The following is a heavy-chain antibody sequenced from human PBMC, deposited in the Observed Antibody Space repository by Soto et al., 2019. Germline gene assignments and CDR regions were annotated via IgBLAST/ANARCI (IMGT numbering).Heavy chain of an antibody. CDR3: ARSEYSSSGYYYYYGMDV. CDR1: GYTFTSYG. Sequence: QVQLVQSGAEVKKPGASVKVSCKASGYTFTSYGISWVRQAPGQGLEWMGWISAYNGNTNYAQKLQGRVTMTTDTSTSTAYMELRSLRSDDTAVYYSARSEYSSSGYYYYYGMDVWGQGTTVTVSS. CDR2: ISAYNGNT. D-gene: IGHD6-6*01. V-gene: IGHV1-18*01. J-gene: IGHJ6*02.